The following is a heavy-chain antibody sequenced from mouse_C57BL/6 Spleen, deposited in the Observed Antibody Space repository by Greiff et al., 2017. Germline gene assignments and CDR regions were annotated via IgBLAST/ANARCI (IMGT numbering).Heavy chain of an antibody. V-gene: IGHV1-69*01. CDR1: GYTFTSYW. Sequence: VKLQQPGAELVMPGASVKLSCKASGYTFTSYWMHWVKQRPGQGLEWIGEIDPSDSYTNYNQKFKGKSTLTVDKSSSTAYMQLSSLTSEDSAVYYCARTYDYDKGYFDYWGQGTTLTVSS. CDR3: ARTYDYDKGYFDY. J-gene: IGHJ2*01. CDR2: IDPSDSYT. D-gene: IGHD2-4*01.